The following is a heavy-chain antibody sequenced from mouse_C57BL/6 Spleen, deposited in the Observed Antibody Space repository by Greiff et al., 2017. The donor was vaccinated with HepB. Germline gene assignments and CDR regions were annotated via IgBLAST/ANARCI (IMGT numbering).Heavy chain of an antibody. Sequence: VQLQQPGTELVKPGASVKLSCKASGYTFTSYWMHWVKQRPGQGLEWIGNINPSKGGTNYNEKFKSKATLTVDQSSSTAFMQLSSLTSEDSAVYYCARDLYYYGSSYDYWGQGTTLTVAS. CDR3: ARDLYYYGSSYDY. CDR1: GYTFTSYW. CDR2: INPSKGGT. V-gene: IGHV1-53*01. J-gene: IGHJ2*01. D-gene: IGHD1-1*01.